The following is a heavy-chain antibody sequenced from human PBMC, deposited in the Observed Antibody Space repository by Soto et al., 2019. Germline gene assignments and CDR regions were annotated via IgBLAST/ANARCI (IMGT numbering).Heavy chain of an antibody. Sequence: ASVKVSCKASGYTFTSYGIRWVRQAPGQGLEWMGWISAYNGNTNYAQKLQGRVTMTTDTSTSTAYMELRSLRSDDTAVYYCARESGIAVAGNAFDIWGQGTMVTVS. J-gene: IGHJ3*02. CDR1: GYTFTSYG. V-gene: IGHV1-18*01. D-gene: IGHD6-19*01. CDR3: ARESGIAVAGNAFDI. CDR2: ISAYNGNT.